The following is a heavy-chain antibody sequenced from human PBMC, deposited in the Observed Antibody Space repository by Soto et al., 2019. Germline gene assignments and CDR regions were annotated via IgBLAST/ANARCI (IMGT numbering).Heavy chain of an antibody. CDR2: MGTAGDT. J-gene: IGHJ2*01. V-gene: IGHV3-13*04. CDR1: GFTFSSYD. CDR3: ARTQYYYYSSGFNWYFDL. Sequence: EVQLVESGGGLVQPGGSLRLSCAASGFTFSSYDMHWVRQATGQGLEWVSAMGTAGDTYYPGSVKGRFTISRENAKNSLYLQMNSLRAGDTAVYYCARTQYYYYSSGFNWYFDLWGRCTLVTVSS. D-gene: IGHD3-22*01.